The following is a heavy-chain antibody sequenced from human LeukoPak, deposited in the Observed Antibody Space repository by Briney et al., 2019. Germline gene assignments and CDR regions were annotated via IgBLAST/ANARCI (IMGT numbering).Heavy chain of an antibody. Sequence: TSETLSLTCTVSSDSISSSSYLWVWVRQPPGKGLEWIGDIYSNGHISYNPSLKSRAAISVDMSKNQFSLNLSSVTAADTALYYCARRHYGSGNIDSWGQGTLVTVSS. D-gene: IGHD3-10*01. J-gene: IGHJ4*02. V-gene: IGHV4-39*01. CDR3: ARRHYGSGNIDS. CDR1: SDSISSSSYL. CDR2: IYSNGHI.